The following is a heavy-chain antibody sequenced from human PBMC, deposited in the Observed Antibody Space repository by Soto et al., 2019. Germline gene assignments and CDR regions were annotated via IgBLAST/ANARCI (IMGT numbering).Heavy chain of an antibody. D-gene: IGHD2-21*02. V-gene: IGHV3-30-3*01. CDR2: TSYDGNKK. CDR1: GFTFNNYA. J-gene: IGHJ4*02. Sequence: QVQLVESGGGVVQPGRSLRLSCVASGFTFNNYAMHWVRQAPGKGLEWVAVTSYDGNKKNYAESVKGRITISRDNSKNTVSLQMSSLRSEDTAVYYCARDHCGGDCYPPSCYFDYWGQGTLVTVSS. CDR3: ARDHCGGDCYPPSCYFDY.